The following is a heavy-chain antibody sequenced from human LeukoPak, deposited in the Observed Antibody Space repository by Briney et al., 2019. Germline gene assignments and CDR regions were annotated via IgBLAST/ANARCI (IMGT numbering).Heavy chain of an antibody. J-gene: IGHJ4*02. CDR3: TRRAGGNLYDLDN. D-gene: IGHD2-8*02. CDR2: LSGGGFDT. V-gene: IGHV3-23*01. Sequence: GGSLRVSCVASGFTLSNYVMSWVRQAPGKGLEWVSGLSGGGFDTYYTDSVKGRFTISRDNSKNMVYLQINSLRAEDTAVYYCTRRAGGNLYDLDNWGQGTLVTVSS. CDR1: GFTLSNYV.